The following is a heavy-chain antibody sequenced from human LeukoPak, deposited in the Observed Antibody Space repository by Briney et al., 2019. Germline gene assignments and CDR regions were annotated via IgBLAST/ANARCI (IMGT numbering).Heavy chain of an antibody. Sequence: GGSLRLSCAASGFTFSSYWMSWVRQAPGKGLEWVANIKQDGSEKYYVDSVKGRFTISRDNAKNSLYLQMNSLRAEDTAVYYCARDVSSGWYGDDYWGQGTLVTASS. CDR3: ARDVSSGWYGDDY. V-gene: IGHV3-7*03. CDR1: GFTFSSYW. D-gene: IGHD6-19*01. CDR2: IKQDGSEK. J-gene: IGHJ4*02.